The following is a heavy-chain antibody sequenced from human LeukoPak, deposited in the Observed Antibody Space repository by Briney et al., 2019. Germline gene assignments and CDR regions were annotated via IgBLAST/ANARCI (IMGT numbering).Heavy chain of an antibody. J-gene: IGHJ4*02. Sequence: ASVKVSCKASGYTFTDYYIHWVRQAPGQGLEWMGWIDPNSGGTNYAQKFQGRVTMTRDTSINTAYLELRSLRSDDTAVYYCARGWRCADGVCPDVFESWGQGTLVTVSS. V-gene: IGHV1-2*02. CDR1: GYTFTDYY. CDR2: IDPNSGGT. D-gene: IGHD2-8*01. CDR3: ARGWRCADGVCPDVFES.